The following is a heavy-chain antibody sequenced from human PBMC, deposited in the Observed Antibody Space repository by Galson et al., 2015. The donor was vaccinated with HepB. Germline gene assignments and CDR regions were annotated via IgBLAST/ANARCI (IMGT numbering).Heavy chain of an antibody. CDR1: GFTFSSYW. J-gene: IGHJ4*02. V-gene: IGHV3-7*03. Sequence: SQRLSCAASGFTFSSYWLSWVRQAPGKGLECVANVKEDGSEKYFVDSVKGRFTISRDNARNSLYLQMNSLRAEDTAVYYCARVRGDLYDPRTYYFDYWGQGTLVTVSS. CDR2: VKEDGSEK. CDR3: ARVRGDLYDPRTYYFDY. D-gene: IGHD3-10*01.